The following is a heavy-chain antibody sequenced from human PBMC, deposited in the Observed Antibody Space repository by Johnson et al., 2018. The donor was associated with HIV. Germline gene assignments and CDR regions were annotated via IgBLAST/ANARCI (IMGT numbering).Heavy chain of an antibody. D-gene: IGHD3-16*02. Sequence: VQLVESGGGLVQPGGSLRLSCAASGFTFSSYGMHWVRQAPGKGLEWVSAISGSGGSTYYADSVKGRFTISRDHSRNALYLQMNSLRAEDTAVFYWARGLQITFGGVIAPPDVFDIWGQGTMVTVSS. CDR2: ISGSGGST. CDR3: ARGLQITFGGVIAPPDVFDI. J-gene: IGHJ3*02. CDR1: GFTFSSYG. V-gene: IGHV3-NL1*01.